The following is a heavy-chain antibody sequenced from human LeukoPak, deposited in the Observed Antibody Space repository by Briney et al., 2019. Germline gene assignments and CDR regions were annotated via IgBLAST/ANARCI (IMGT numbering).Heavy chain of an antibody. D-gene: IGHD6-13*01. CDR1: GFTVSSNY. V-gene: IGHV3-48*01. CDR3: AKSTPGRYGKLDY. Sequence: GGSLRLSCAASGFTVSSNYMSWVRQAPGKGLEWVSYISSSSSTIYYADSVKGRFTISRDNSKNTLYLQMNSLRAEDTAVYYCAKSTPGRYGKLDYWGQGTLVTVSS. J-gene: IGHJ4*02. CDR2: ISSSSSTI.